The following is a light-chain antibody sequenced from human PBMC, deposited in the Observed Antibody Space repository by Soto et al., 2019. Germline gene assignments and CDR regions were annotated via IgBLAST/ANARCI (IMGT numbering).Light chain of an antibody. CDR3: SSYTSSSTLEV. CDR1: TSDVGGYNY. V-gene: IGLV2-14*01. CDR2: DVS. J-gene: IGLJ1*01. Sequence: SALTQPASVSGSPGQSITISCTGTTSDVGGYNYVSWYQQHPGKAPKLMIYDVSYRPSGVSNRFSGSKSGNTASLTISGLQAEDEADYYCSSYTSSSTLEVFGTGTKLTVL.